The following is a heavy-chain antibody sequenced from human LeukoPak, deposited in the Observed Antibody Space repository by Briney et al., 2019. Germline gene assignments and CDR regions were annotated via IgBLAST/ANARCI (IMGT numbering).Heavy chain of an antibody. CDR3: ARASRYCSGGSCSNWFDP. V-gene: IGHV4-30-2*01. CDR1: GGSISSGGYS. CDR2: IYHSGST. D-gene: IGHD2-15*01. Sequence: PSETLSLTCAVSGGSISSGGYSWSWIRQPPGKGLEWIGYIYHSGSTYYNPSLKSPVTISVDRSKNQFSLKLSSVTAADTAVYYCARASRYCSGGSCSNWFDPWGQGTLVTVSS. J-gene: IGHJ5*02.